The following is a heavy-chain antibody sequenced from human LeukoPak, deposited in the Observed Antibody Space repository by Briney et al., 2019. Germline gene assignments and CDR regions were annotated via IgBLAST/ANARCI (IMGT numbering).Heavy chain of an antibody. D-gene: IGHD2-2*01. CDR1: GFTFSSYA. J-gene: IGHJ5*02. V-gene: IGHV3-23*01. CDR3: AKGNIVVVPAAITNNWIDP. CDR2: ISGSGGST. Sequence: PGGSLRLSCAASGFTFSSYAMSWVRQAPGKGLEWVSAISGSGGSTYYADSVKGRFTISRDNSKNTLYLQMNSLRAEDTAVYYCAKGNIVVVPAAITNNWIDPWGQGTLVTVSS.